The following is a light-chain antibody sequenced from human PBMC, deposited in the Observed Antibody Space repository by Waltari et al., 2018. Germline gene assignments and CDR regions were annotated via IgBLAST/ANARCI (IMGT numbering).Light chain of an antibody. J-gene: IGKJ3*01. Sequence: EIVMTQSPATLSVSQGERATLSCRASQSFSSNLAWYQQKPGQAPRLLIYGASTRATGIPARFSGSGSGTEFTLTISSMQSEDFAVYYCQQYNNWPPLFTFGPGTKVDIK. CDR3: QQYNNWPPLFT. CDR2: GAS. CDR1: QSFSSN. V-gene: IGKV3-15*01.